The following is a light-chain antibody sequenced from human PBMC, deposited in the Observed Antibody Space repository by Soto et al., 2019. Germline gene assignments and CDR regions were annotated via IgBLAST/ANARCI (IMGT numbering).Light chain of an antibody. J-gene: IGKJ1*01. CDR1: QSVSSD. Sequence: EIVMTQSPATLSVSPGERATLSCRASQSVSSDLVWYQQKPGQAPRLLMYGASTRATGVPARFSGSGSGTEFTLTISSLQSEDFAVYYWQQYNNWPPWTFGQGTKVEIK. CDR2: GAS. CDR3: QQYNNWPPWT. V-gene: IGKV3-15*01.